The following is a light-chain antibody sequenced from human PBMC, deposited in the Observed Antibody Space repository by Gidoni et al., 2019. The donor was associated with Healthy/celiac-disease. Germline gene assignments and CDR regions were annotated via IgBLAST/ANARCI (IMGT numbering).Light chain of an antibody. CDR2: AAS. V-gene: IGKV1-39*01. CDR3: QQSYSTPWT. Sequence: DIQMTQSPSSLSASVGDRVTITCRASQSISSYLNWYQQKPGKAPKLLIYAASSLQSGVPSRFSGSGSGTDFTLTISSLQPEDFATYYCQQSYSTPWTFGQGHQGGNQT. J-gene: IGKJ1*01. CDR1: QSISSY.